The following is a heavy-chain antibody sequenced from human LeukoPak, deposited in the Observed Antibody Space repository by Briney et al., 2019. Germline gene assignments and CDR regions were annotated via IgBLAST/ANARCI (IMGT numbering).Heavy chain of an antibody. J-gene: IGHJ4*02. CDR2: MSYSGKI. Sequence: SETLSLTCTISGDSITKKNFFWGWIRQPPGKGLEWIVSMSYSGKIYYNPSLKSRVSISIDTSKNQLSLKLNSVTAADTAVYYCARHETSDITLLPGFDYWGQGTLVTVSS. CDR1: GDSITKKNFF. V-gene: IGHV4-39*01. D-gene: IGHD3-9*01. CDR3: ARHETSDITLLPGFDY.